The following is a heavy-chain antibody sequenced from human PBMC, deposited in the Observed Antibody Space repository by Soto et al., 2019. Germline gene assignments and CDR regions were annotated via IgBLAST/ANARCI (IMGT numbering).Heavy chain of an antibody. CDR1: GGSISSGGYS. CDR2: MYHSGST. CDR3: ARVPDY. J-gene: IGHJ4*02. D-gene: IGHD2-2*01. Sequence: QLQLLESGSGLVKPSQTLSLTCAVSGGSISSGGYSWSWIRQPPGKGLEWIGYMYHSGSTYYNPSPKSRVTIPLDRSKSQFSPKLSSVPAADTAVYCCARVPDYWGQGILVTVSS. V-gene: IGHV4-30-2*01.